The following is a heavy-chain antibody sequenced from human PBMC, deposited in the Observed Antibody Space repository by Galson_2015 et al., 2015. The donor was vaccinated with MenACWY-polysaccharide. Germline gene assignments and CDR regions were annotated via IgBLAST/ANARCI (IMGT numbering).Heavy chain of an antibody. J-gene: IGHJ4*02. D-gene: IGHD5-18*01. Sequence: SVKVSCKASGYTFTSYAIHWVRQAPGQRLEWMGWINIGNYNTKYSQTFQGRLTITRGTSANTAYMELNSPRSEDTAVYYCARGSEGGYNYGFFDYWVQGTLVTVSS. CDR1: GYTFTSYA. CDR3: ARGSEGGYNYGFFDY. CDR2: INIGNYNT. V-gene: IGHV1-3*04.